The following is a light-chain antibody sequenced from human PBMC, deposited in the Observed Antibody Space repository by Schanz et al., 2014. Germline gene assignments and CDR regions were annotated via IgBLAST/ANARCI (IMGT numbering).Light chain of an antibody. V-gene: IGKV3-20*01. CDR1: QSVGSNY. CDR3: QQHPPIT. CDR2: GAS. J-gene: IGKJ5*01. Sequence: DIVLTQSPGTLSLSPGERATLSCRASQSVGSNYLAWYQQTPGQAPRLLISGASSRATGIPDRFSGSGSGTDFTLTISRLEPEDFAVYYCQQHPPITFGQGTRLDIK.